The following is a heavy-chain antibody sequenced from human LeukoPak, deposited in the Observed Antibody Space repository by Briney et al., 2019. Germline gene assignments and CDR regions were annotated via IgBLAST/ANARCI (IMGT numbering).Heavy chain of an antibody. V-gene: IGHV4-34*01. CDR3: ARAHGAGAAADVTPKNNNWFDP. D-gene: IGHD6-13*01. CDR1: GGSFSGYY. J-gene: IGHJ5*02. Sequence: PSETLSLTCAVYGGSFSGYYWSWIRQPPGKGLEWIGEINHSGSTNYNPSLKSRVTISVDTSKNQFSLKLSSVTAADTAVYYCARAHGAGAAADVTPKNNNWFDPWGQGTLVTVSS. CDR2: INHSGST.